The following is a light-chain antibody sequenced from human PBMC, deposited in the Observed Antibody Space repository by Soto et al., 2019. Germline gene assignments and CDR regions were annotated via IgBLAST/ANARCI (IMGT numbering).Light chain of an antibody. V-gene: IGLV2-14*01. CDR1: SSDIGGYDY. Sequence: ALTQPASVSGSPGQSITLSCTGTSSDIGGYDYVSWYQRHPGKAPKLIIYDVNNRPSGFSNRFSGSKSGNTASLTISGLQAEDEADYYCTSYASGSSHVVFGGGTKLTVL. CDR3: TSYASGSSHVV. CDR2: DVN. J-gene: IGLJ2*01.